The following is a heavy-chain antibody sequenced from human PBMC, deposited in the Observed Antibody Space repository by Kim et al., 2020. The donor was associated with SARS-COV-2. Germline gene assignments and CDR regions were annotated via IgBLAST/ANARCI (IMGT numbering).Heavy chain of an antibody. J-gene: IGHJ4*02. CDR2: ISADGSQK. Sequence: GGSLRLSCAASGFIFSNSWMTWVRQAPGKGLEWVATISADGSQKYHVDSVKGRFTTSRDNAENSLYLQMNSLRVEDTAIYYCTRYLEYRGKGTLVTVTS. CDR1: GFIFSNSW. V-gene: IGHV3-7*01. CDR3: TRYLEY.